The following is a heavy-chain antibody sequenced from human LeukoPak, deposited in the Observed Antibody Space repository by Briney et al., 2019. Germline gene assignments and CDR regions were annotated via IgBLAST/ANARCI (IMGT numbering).Heavy chain of an antibody. V-gene: IGHV1-69*01. D-gene: IGHD5-12*01. CDR2: IIPIFGTA. CDR1: GGTFSSYA. J-gene: IGHJ5*02. Sequence: SVKVSCKASGGTFSSYAISWVRQAPGQGLEWMGGIIPIFGTANYAQKFQGRVTITADESTSTAYMELSSLRSEDTAVYYCARDDMGWLHPFDPWGQGTLVTVSS. CDR3: ARDDMGWLHPFDP.